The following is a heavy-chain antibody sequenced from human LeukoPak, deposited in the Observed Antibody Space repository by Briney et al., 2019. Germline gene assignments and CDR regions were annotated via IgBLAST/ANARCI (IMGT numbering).Heavy chain of an antibody. J-gene: IGHJ5*02. V-gene: IGHV4-59*08. Sequence: TETLSLTCSVFDASISNYYWSWIRQPPGKGLEWIGYPYYSGSTTYNPSLESRVTMSVDTSKNQFSLKLTAVTAADTAVYYCARNSAVATSRSCFDPWGQGTLVTVSS. CDR2: PYYSGST. D-gene: IGHD6-19*01. CDR1: DASISNYY. CDR3: ARNSAVATSRSCFDP.